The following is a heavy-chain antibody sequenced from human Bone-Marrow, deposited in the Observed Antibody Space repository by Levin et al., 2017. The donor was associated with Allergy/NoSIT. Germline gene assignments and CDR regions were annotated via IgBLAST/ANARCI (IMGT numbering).Heavy chain of an antibody. V-gene: IGHV4-59*01. CDR3: AGFYTSGWYWFDP. Sequence: SETLSLTCTVSGGSITTSDWSWIRQPPGKGLEWIGFISNTGNTTYNPSLKSRVTISVDTSKNQFSLILNSVTAADTAVYYCAGFYTSGWYWFDPWGQGTLVTVSS. D-gene: IGHD6-13*01. J-gene: IGHJ5*02. CDR1: GGSITTSD. CDR2: ISNTGNT.